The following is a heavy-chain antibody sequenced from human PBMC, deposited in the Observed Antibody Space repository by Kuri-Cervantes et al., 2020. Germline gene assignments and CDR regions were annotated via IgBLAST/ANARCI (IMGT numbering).Heavy chain of an antibody. J-gene: IGHJ4*02. V-gene: IGHV3-23*01. D-gene: IGHD3-22*01. Sequence: GESLKISCAASGFTFSSYGMHWVRQAPGKGPEWVSASGSGAGTYYADSVKGRFTVSRDNSKNTLYLQMNSLSAEDTAIYYCAREEHSSGYAGDFDFWGQGSLVTVSS. CDR2: SGSGAGT. CDR1: GFTFSSYG. CDR3: AREEHSSGYAGDFDF.